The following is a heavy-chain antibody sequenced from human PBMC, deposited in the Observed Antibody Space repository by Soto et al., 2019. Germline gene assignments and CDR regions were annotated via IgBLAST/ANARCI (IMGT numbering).Heavy chain of an antibody. V-gene: IGHV3-48*01. CDR3: ARGACSGGSCYSWKQYFDY. CDR1: GFTFSTYS. Sequence: EVQLVDSGGGLVQPGGSLRLSCAASGFTFSTYSMNWVRQAPGKGLEWVSYISSSSSTIYFADSVRGRFTISRDNAKNSLYLQMNSMRAEDTAVYYCARGACSGGSCYSWKQYFDYWGQGTLVTVSS. D-gene: IGHD2-15*01. CDR2: ISSSSSTI. J-gene: IGHJ4*02.